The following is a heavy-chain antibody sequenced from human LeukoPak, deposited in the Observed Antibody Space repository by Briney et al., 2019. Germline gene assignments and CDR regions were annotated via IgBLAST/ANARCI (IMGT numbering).Heavy chain of an antibody. CDR1: GCSTSSLY. CDR3: AREWIVGATAWFDP. Sequence: KASETMTPTCTVDGCSTSSLYWGWIRQPAGKGLEWVGRIYTSGSTNYNPSLKSRVTMSVDTSKNQFSLKLSSVTAADTAVYYCAREWIVGATAWFDPWGQGTLVTVSS. J-gene: IGHJ5*02. D-gene: IGHD1-26*01. CDR2: IYTSGST. V-gene: IGHV4-4*07.